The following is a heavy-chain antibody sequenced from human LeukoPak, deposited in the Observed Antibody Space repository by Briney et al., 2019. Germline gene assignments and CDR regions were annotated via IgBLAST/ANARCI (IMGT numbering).Heavy chain of an antibody. CDR1: GYTLTELS. V-gene: IGHV1-24*01. CDR3: ATDLGPLVRGVMGVGSNWFDP. D-gene: IGHD3-10*01. Sequence: ASVKVSCKVSGYTLTELSMHWVRQAPGKGLEWMGGFDPEDGETIYAQKFQGRVTMTEDTSTDTAYMELSSLRSEDTAVYYCATDLGPLVRGVMGVGSNWFDPWGQGTLVTVSS. CDR2: FDPEDGET. J-gene: IGHJ5*02.